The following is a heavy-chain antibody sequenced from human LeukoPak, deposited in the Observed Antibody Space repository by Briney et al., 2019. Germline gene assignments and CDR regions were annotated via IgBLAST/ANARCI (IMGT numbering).Heavy chain of an antibody. CDR1: GYTFTRYG. CDR2: ISADNTNT. CDR3: ARDKSPYIMDV. J-gene: IGHJ6*02. Sequence: ASVKVSCKASGYTFTRYGISWVRQAPGQVLEWMGWISADNTNTNFAQKFQDRVIMTTDTSTSTAYMEMRSLRSDGTAIYYCARDKSPYIMDVWGQGTTVTVSS. V-gene: IGHV1-18*01. D-gene: IGHD3-16*01.